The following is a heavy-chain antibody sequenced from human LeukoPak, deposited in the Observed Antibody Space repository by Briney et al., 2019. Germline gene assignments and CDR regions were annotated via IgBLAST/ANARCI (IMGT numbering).Heavy chain of an antibody. J-gene: IGHJ4*02. CDR1: GGTFSSYA. V-gene: IGHV1-69*04. D-gene: IGHD3-22*01. CDR2: IIPILGIA. CDR3: ARERIYYDSSGYFVC. Sequence: GASVKVSCKASGGTFSSYAISWVRQAPGQGLEWMGRIIPILGIANYAQKFQGRVTITADKSTSTAYMELSSLRSEDTAVYYCARERIYYDSSGYFVCWGQGTLVTVSS.